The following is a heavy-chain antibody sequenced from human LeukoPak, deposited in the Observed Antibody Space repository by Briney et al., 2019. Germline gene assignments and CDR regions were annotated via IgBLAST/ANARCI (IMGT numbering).Heavy chain of an antibody. V-gene: IGHV4-4*02. CDR1: GGSISSSNW. CDR2: INHSGST. Sequence: SETLSLTCAVSGGSISSSNWWSWVRQPPGKALERIGEINHSGSTNYNPSLKGQVTISVDTSKNQFSLKLSSVTAADTAVYYCARGRSSFWSGYSYWFDPWGQGTLVTVSS. D-gene: IGHD3-3*01. CDR3: ARGRSSFWSGYSYWFDP. J-gene: IGHJ5*02.